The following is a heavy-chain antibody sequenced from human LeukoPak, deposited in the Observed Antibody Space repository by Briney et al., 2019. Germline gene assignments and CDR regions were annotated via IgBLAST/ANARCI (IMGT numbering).Heavy chain of an antibody. J-gene: IGHJ6*03. Sequence: ASVKVSCKASGYTFTSYDIHWVRQAPGQGLEWMGWMNPNSGNTGYAQKFQGRVTMTRNTSISTAYMELSSLRSEDTAVYYCARPSGWSHMDVWGKGTTVTVSS. V-gene: IGHV1-8*01. D-gene: IGHD6-19*01. CDR3: ARPSGWSHMDV. CDR1: GYTFTSYD. CDR2: MNPNSGNT.